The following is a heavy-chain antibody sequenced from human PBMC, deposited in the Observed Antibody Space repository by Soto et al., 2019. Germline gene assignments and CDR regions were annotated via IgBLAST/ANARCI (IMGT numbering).Heavy chain of an antibody. J-gene: IGHJ1*01. V-gene: IGHV4-59*01. CDR3: ARGATFGGVIVTQYFQH. D-gene: IGHD3-16*02. Sequence: SETLSLTCTVSGGSTSSYYWSWFRQPPGKGLEWIGYIYYSGSTTYNPSLKSRVTISVDTSKNQFSLKLSSVTAADTAVYYCARGATFGGVIVTQYFQHWGQGTLVTVSS. CDR1: GGSTSSYY. CDR2: IYYSGST.